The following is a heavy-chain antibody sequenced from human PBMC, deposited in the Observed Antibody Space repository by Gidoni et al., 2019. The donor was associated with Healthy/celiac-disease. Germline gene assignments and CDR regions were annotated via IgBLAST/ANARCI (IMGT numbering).Heavy chain of an antibody. Sequence: EVQLLESGGCLVQPGGSLRLSCAASGFTFSSYAMCWVRQAPGKGLEWVSAISGSGGSTYYADSVKGRFTISRDNSKNTLYLQMNSLRDEDTAVYYCAKDLPAAAGLFDYWGQGTLVTVSS. CDR2: ISGSGGST. J-gene: IGHJ4*02. CDR3: AKDLPAAAGLFDY. V-gene: IGHV3-23*01. CDR1: GFTFSSYA. D-gene: IGHD6-13*01.